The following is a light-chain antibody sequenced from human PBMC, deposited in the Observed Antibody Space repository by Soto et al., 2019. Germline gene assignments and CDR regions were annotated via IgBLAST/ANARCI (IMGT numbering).Light chain of an antibody. Sequence: QSALTQPASVSGSPGQSITISCTGTASDVGVYNYVSWYQQHPGKAPKVLIYDVSNRPSGISHRFSGSKSGNTASLTISGLQAEDEGVYYCSSYTTSSTRHVFGTGTKLTVL. CDR2: DVS. CDR3: SSYTTSSTRHV. CDR1: ASDVGVYNY. J-gene: IGLJ1*01. V-gene: IGLV2-14*03.